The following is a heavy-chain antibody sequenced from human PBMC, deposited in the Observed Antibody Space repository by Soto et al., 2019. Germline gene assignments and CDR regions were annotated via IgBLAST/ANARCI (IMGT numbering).Heavy chain of an antibody. CDR3: ARYYYDSSGYYYPFDY. CDR1: GGSISSGGYY. Sequence: QVQLQESGPGLVKPSQTLSLTCTVSGGSISSGGYYWSWIRQHPGKGLEWIGYIYYSGSTYYNPSRKSRVTISVDTSKNQLSLKLSSVTAADTAVYYCARYYYDSSGYYYPFDYWGQGTLVTVSS. CDR2: IYYSGST. V-gene: IGHV4-31*03. D-gene: IGHD3-22*01. J-gene: IGHJ4*02.